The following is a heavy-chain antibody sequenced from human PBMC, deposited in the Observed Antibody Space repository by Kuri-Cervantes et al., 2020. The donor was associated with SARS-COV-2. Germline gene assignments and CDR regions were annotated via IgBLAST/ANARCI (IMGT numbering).Heavy chain of an antibody. CDR3: ARLRYCSSTSCWHFDY. D-gene: IGHD2-2*01. V-gene: IGHV4-59*08. CDR2: FSYGAST. J-gene: IGHJ4*02. CDR1: GDFISNYS. Sequence: GSLRLSCTVSGDFISNYSWTWIRQPPGKGLEWIGYFSYGASTDYNPSLKSRVTISVDTSKNQFSLKLSSVTAADTAVYYCARLRYCSSTSCWHFDYWGQGTLVTVSS.